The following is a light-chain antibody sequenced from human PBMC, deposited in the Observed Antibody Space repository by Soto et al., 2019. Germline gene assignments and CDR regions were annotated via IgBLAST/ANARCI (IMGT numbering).Light chain of an antibody. CDR1: QSVSSNY. CDR2: GAS. J-gene: IGKJ1*01. CDR3: QHYGSSPET. V-gene: IGKV3-20*01. Sequence: EIVLTQSPGTLSLSPGERATLSCRASQSVSSNYLAWYQQKPGQAPRLLIYGASSRATGIPDRFSGSGSGTDFTLTISRLEPEDFAVHYCQHYGSSPETFGQGTKVEIK.